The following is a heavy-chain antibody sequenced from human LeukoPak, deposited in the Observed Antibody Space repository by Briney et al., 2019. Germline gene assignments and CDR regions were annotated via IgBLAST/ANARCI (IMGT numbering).Heavy chain of an antibody. D-gene: IGHD3-22*01. Sequence: SETLSLTCTVSGGSISSYYWSWIRQPPGKGLEWIGYTYYSGSTNYNPSLKSRVTISVDTSKNQFSLKLSSVTAAATAVYYCARGGEGYYEDAFDIWGQGTMVTVSS. J-gene: IGHJ3*02. CDR2: TYYSGST. CDR3: ARGGEGYYEDAFDI. V-gene: IGHV4-59*01. CDR1: GGSISSYY.